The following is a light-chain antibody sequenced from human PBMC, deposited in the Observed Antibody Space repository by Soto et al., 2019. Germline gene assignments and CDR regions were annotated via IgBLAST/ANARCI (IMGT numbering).Light chain of an antibody. CDR1: QTISTW. CDR3: QQYYSFPLIT. Sequence: DIQVTQSPPTLSASVGEGVSMTCRASQTISTWLAWYQQKPGKAPELLIYAASTLQSGVPSRFSGSGSGTDFTLTISCLQSEDFATYYCQQYYSFPLITFGQGTRLEIK. CDR2: AAS. J-gene: IGKJ5*01. V-gene: IGKV1-5*01.